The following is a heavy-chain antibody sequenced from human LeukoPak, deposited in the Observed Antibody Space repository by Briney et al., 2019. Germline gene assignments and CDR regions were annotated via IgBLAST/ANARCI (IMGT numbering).Heavy chain of an antibody. J-gene: IGHJ1*01. Sequence: GGSLSLSCAASGFTFSSYGMHWVRQAPGKGLEWVAFISYDGSNKCYADSVKGRFTISRGNSKNTLTLQMNSLRAEDTAVYYCAKDWSYYSEYFHHWGQGTLVTVSS. V-gene: IGHV3-30*18. CDR3: AKDWSYYSEYFHH. CDR2: ISYDGSNK. D-gene: IGHD1-26*01. CDR1: GFTFSSYG.